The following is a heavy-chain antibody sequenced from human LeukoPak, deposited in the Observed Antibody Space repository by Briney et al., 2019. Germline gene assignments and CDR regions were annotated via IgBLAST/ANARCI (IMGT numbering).Heavy chain of an antibody. V-gene: IGHV3-48*02. J-gene: IGHJ4*02. CDR2: IGGSSSTI. Sequence: GGSLRLSCAASGFTFSSYGMHWVRQAPGKGLEWVAYIGGSSSTIYYADSVKGRFTISRDNAKNSLYLQMNSLRDEDTAVYYCARDPALEYWGQGTLVTVSS. CDR3: ARDPALEY. CDR1: GFTFSSYG. D-gene: IGHD5-24*01.